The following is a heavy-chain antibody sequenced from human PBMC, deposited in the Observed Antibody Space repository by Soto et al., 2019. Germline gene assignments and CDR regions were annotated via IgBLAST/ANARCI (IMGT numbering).Heavy chain of an antibody. CDR1: GFTFSSYA. CDR3: AKEFTRELLTLRLDY. CDR2: ISGIGGST. D-gene: IGHD1-26*01. Sequence: GGSLRLSCAASGFTFSSYAMSWVRQAPGKGLEWVSAISGIGGSTYYADSVKGRFTISRDNSKNTLYLQMNSLRAEDTAVYYCAKEFTRELLTLRLDYWGQGTLVTVSS. V-gene: IGHV3-23*01. J-gene: IGHJ4*02.